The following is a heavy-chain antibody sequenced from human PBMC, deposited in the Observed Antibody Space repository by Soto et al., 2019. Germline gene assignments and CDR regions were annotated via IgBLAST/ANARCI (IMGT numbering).Heavy chain of an antibody. CDR3: ASESGGRSAVGYHDGMDV. CDR1: GGSISSGDYY. J-gene: IGHJ6*02. Sequence: TLSLTCTVSGGSISSGDYYWSWIRQPPGKGLEWIGYIYYSGSTYYNPSLKSRVTISVDTSKNQFSLKLSSVTAADTAVYYCASESGGRSAVGYHDGMDVRGQGSSVT. D-gene: IGHD3-10*01. CDR2: IYYSGST. V-gene: IGHV4-30-4*01.